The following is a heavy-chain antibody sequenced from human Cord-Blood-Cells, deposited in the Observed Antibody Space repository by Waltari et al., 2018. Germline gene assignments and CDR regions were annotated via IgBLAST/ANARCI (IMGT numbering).Heavy chain of an antibody. V-gene: IGHV1-46*01. D-gene: IGHD3-10*01. CDR2: INPSGVST. J-gene: IGHJ6*02. CDR3: ARVLLTRGNTYYYGMDV. Sequence: QVQLVQSGAEVKKPGASVKVSCKASGYTFTSYYIHWVRQPPGQGLDGMGIINPSGVSTSYAQKFQGRVTMTRDTSTSTVYMELSSLRSEDTAVYYCARVLLTRGNTYYYGMDVWGQGTTVTVSS. CDR1: GYTFTSYY.